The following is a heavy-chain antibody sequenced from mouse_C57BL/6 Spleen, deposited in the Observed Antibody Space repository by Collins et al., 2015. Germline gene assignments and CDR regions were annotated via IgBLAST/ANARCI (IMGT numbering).Heavy chain of an antibody. CDR3: ARDLYGSRGY. V-gene: IGHV1-82*01. Sequence: VKQRPGKGLEWIGRIYPGDGDTNHNGKFKGKATLTADKSSSTAYMQLSSLTSEDSAVYFCARDLYGSRGYWGQGTTLTVSS. J-gene: IGHJ2*01. D-gene: IGHD1-1*01. CDR2: IYPGDGDT.